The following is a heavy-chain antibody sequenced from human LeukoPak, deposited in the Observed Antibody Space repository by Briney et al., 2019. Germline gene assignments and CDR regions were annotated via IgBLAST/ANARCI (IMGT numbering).Heavy chain of an antibody. Sequence: SETLSLTCTVSGGSISSSSYYWSWIRQPPGKGLEWIGEINHSGSTNYNPSLKSRVTISVDTSKNQFSLKLSSVTAADTAVYYCARTFDWQFDYWGQGTLVTVSS. D-gene: IGHD3-9*01. CDR1: GGSISSSSYY. CDR2: INHSGST. V-gene: IGHV4-39*07. CDR3: ARTFDWQFDY. J-gene: IGHJ4*02.